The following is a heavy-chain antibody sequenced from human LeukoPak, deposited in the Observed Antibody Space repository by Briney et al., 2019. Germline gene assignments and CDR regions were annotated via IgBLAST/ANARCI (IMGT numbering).Heavy chain of an antibody. CDR3: ARGSPPRRNYDSRGYYSYYFDY. Sequence: ASVKVSCKASNYTFTSHDISWVRQAPGQGLEWMGWISAYNGNTHYAQKLQGRVTMTTDTSTSTVYMELRSLRSDDTAVYYCARGSPPRRNYDSRGYYSYYFDYWGQGTLVTVSS. CDR2: ISAYNGNT. CDR1: NYTFTSHD. J-gene: IGHJ4*02. V-gene: IGHV1-18*01. D-gene: IGHD3-22*01.